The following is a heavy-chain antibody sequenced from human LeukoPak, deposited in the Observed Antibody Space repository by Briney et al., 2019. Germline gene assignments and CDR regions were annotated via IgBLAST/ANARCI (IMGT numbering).Heavy chain of an antibody. D-gene: IGHD5-12*01. CDR2: IRQDGSER. CDR3: ARDWGSTGYDLYDS. Sequence: PGGSLRLSCAASGFIFSNYWMTWVRQAPGEGLEWVAHIRQDGSERHYVDSVKDRFTISRDNAKNSLDLQMDCLRAEDTAVYYCARDWGSTGYDLYDSWGQGTLVTVSS. J-gene: IGHJ4*02. V-gene: IGHV3-7*01. CDR1: GFIFSNYW.